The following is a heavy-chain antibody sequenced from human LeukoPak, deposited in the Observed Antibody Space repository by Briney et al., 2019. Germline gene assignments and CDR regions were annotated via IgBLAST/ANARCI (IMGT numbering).Heavy chain of an antibody. CDR3: ARPYSGYDSPFDY. D-gene: IGHD5-12*01. Sequence: GGSLRLSCAASGFTFSSYWMSWVRQAPGKGLEWVANIKQDGSEKYYVDSVKGRFTISRDNAKNSLYLQMNSLRAEDTAVYYCARPYSGYDSPFDYWGQGTLVTVSS. V-gene: IGHV3-7*01. CDR1: GFTFSSYW. CDR2: IKQDGSEK. J-gene: IGHJ4*02.